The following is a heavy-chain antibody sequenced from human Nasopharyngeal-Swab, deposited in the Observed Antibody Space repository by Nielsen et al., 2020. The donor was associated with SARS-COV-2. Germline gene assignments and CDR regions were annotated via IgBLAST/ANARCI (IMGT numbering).Heavy chain of an antibody. D-gene: IGHD6-13*01. J-gene: IGHJ6*02. Sequence: ASVKVSCKASGYTFTSYGISWVRQAPGQGLEWMGWINPNSGGTNYAQKFQGWVTMTRDTSISTAYMELSRLRSDDTAVYYCAIPDPGSSWHKNYYYYGMDVWGQGTTVTVSS. CDR3: AIPDPGSSWHKNYYYYGMDV. CDR2: INPNSGGT. CDR1: GYTFTSYG. V-gene: IGHV1-2*04.